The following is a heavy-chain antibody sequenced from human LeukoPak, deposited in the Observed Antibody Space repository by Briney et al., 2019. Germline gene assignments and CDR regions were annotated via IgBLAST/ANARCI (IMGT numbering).Heavy chain of an antibody. Sequence: PSETLSLTCTVSGGSISSYYWSWIRQPPGKGPEWIGYIYYSGSTNYNPSLKSRVTISVDTSKNQFSLKLSSVTAADTAVYYCARAGAWFGELLATDRYYYYYGMDVWGQGTTVTVSS. CDR1: GGSISSYY. J-gene: IGHJ6*02. CDR2: IYYSGST. V-gene: IGHV4-59*08. CDR3: ARAGAWFGELLATDRYYYYYGMDV. D-gene: IGHD3-10*01.